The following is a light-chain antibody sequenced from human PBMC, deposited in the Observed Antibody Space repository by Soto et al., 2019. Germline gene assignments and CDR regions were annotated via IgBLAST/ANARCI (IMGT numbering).Light chain of an antibody. CDR1: QGISSN. CDR3: QQLNTYPGFT. J-gene: IGKJ3*01. V-gene: IGKV1-9*01. CDR2: AAS. Sequence: DIQLTQSPSFLSASVGDRVTITCRASQGISSNLAWYQQKPGKAPKLLIYAASTLQSGVPSRFSGSGSGTEFTRTISSLQPEDFATYFCQQLNTYPGFTFGPGTKVDIK.